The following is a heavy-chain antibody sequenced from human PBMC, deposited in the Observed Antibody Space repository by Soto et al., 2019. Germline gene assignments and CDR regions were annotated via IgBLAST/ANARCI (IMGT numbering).Heavy chain of an antibody. D-gene: IGHD3-16*02. V-gene: IGHV4-34*01. CDR1: GGSFSGYY. Sequence: KPSETLSLTCAVYGGSFSGYYWTWIRQPPGKGLEWIGEINHSGNTNYNPSLKGRVSISVDTSKSQFSLTLSSVTAAETAVYFCARETAYDYVWGSYRPAYYGMDVWGQGTTVTVSS. CDR3: ARETAYDYVWGSYRPAYYGMDV. J-gene: IGHJ6*02. CDR2: INHSGNT.